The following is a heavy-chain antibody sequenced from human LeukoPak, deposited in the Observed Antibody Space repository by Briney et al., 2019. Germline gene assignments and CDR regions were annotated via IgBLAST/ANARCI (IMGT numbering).Heavy chain of an antibody. CDR2: IYYSGST. D-gene: IGHD6-13*01. V-gene: IGHV4-39*01. CDR3: ARHEEHQLVRY. CDR1: GGSISSSSYY. J-gene: IGHJ4*02. Sequence: SETLSLTCTVSGGSISSSSYYWGWIRQPPGKGLEWIGSIYYSGSTYYNPSLKSRGTISVDTSKNQFSLKLSCVTAADTAVYYCARHEEHQLVRYWGQGTLVTVSS.